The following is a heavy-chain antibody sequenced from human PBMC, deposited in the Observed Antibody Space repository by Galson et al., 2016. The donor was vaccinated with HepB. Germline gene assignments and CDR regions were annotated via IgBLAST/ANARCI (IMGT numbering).Heavy chain of an antibody. Sequence: QSGAEVKKPGESLRISCKGSGYSFTTYWIGWVRQMPGKGLEWRGRIDPSGSYITYSPSFQGHVTISADKSINTAYFQWSSLKASETAMYYCARHLSAVSPFDSWGQGTLVTVSS. V-gene: IGHV5-10-1*01. CDR1: GYSFTTYW. J-gene: IGHJ4*02. CDR3: ARHLSAVSPFDS. CDR2: IDPSGSYI.